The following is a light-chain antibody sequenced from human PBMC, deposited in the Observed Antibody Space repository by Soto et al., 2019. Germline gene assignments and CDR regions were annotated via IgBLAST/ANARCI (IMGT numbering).Light chain of an antibody. CDR1: QTISSW. Sequence: DIQMTQSPSTLSASVGDRVTITCRASQTISSWVAWYQQKPGQAPKLLIYGASSLQSGVPSRFSGSGSGTHFTLTINSLQAEDSATYFCLQDYTYPWTFGQGTKVDNK. CDR2: GAS. CDR3: LQDYTYPWT. V-gene: IGKV1-5*03. J-gene: IGKJ1*01.